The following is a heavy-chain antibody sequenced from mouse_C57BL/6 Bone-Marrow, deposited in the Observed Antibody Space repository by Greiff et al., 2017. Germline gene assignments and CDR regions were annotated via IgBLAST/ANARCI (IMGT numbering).Heavy chain of an antibody. D-gene: IGHD1-1*01. CDR2: IYPRSGNT. Sequence: QVQLKEPGAELARPGASVKLSCKASGYTFTSYGISWVKQRTGQGLEWIGEIYPRSGNTYYNEKFKGKATLTADKSSSTAYMELRSLTSEDSAVYCCASYGSSPLWYFDVWGTGTTVTVSS. V-gene: IGHV1-81*01. CDR3: ASYGSSPLWYFDV. CDR1: GYTFTSYG. J-gene: IGHJ1*03.